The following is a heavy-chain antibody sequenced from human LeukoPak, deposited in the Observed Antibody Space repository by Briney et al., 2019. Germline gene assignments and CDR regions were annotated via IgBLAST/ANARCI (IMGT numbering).Heavy chain of an antibody. CDR3: AKDRGDGYNHFDY. V-gene: IGHV3-30*18. Sequence: GGSLRLSCAASGFTFSSYGMRWVRQAPGKGLEWVAVISYDGSNKYYADSVKGRSTISRDNSKNTLYLQMNSLRAEDTAVYYCAKDRGDGYNHFDYWGQGTLVTVSS. CDR2: ISYDGSNK. CDR1: GFTFSSYG. J-gene: IGHJ4*02. D-gene: IGHD5-24*01.